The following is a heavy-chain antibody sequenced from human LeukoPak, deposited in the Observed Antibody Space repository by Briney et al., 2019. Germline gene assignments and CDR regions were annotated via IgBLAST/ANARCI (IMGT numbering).Heavy chain of an antibody. D-gene: IGHD6-19*01. CDR3: ARAPSSGWYYFDY. CDR2: ISYDGSNK. Sequence: GGSLRLSCAASGFTFSSYAMHWVRQAPGKGLEWVAVISYDGSNKCYADSVKGRFTISRDNSKNTLYLQMNSLRAEDTAVYYCARAPSSGWYYFDYWGQGTLVTVSS. J-gene: IGHJ4*02. V-gene: IGHV3-30-3*01. CDR1: GFTFSSYA.